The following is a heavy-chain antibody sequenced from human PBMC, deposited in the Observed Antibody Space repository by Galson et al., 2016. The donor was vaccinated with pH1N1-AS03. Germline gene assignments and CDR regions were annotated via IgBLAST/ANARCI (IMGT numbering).Heavy chain of an antibody. V-gene: IGHV3-33*01. D-gene: IGHD1-14*01. CDR2: IWHDGSNK. CDR3: ARGNRVVDY. J-gene: IGHJ4*02. Sequence: SLRLSCAASGFTFTSYGMHWARQATGKGLEWVAVIWHDGSNKYYADSVKGRFTISRDNSKNTLYLQMDSLRAEDTAVYYCARGNRVVDYWGLGTLVTVSS. CDR1: GFTFTSYG.